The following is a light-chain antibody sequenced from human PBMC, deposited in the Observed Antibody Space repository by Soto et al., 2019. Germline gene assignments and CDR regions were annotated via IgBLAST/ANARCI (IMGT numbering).Light chain of an antibody. CDR1: SSDVGSHNF. Sequence: QPVLTQPASVSGSPGQSITISCTGTSSDVGSHNFVSWYQQRPGKPPQLMIFEVTKRPSGVSSRFSASKSGNTASLTSSGLSEEDADDYCCGWYVGTSTWVFGGGTKLTVL. CDR3: GWYVGTSTWV. V-gene: IGLV2-23*02. CDR2: EVT. J-gene: IGLJ2*01.